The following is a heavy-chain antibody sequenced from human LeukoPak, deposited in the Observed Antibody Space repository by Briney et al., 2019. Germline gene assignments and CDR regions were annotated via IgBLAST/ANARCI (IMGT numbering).Heavy chain of an antibody. J-gene: IGHJ5*02. V-gene: IGHV4-59*08. CDR2: IYYSGST. CDR3: ARNSSDPYSSTAKRYNWFDP. Sequence: SETLSLTCTVSGDSISNYYWSWIRQPPGKGLEWIGYIYYSGSTNYNPSLKSRVSISADTSKNQFSLKLSSVTAADTAVYHCARNSSDPYSSTAKRYNWFDPWGQGTLVTVSS. D-gene: IGHD6-13*01. CDR1: GDSISNYY.